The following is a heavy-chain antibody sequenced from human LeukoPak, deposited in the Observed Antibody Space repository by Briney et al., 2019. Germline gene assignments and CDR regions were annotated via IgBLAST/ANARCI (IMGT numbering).Heavy chain of an antibody. Sequence: PGGSLRLSCAASGFTFSSYAMSWVRQAPGKGLECVSGFSGAGGGGTTFYADSVKGRFTISRDSSKSTLFLQMNSLRAEDTALYYCARASDSTGYPQLPFDFWGQGTLVTVSS. CDR1: GFTFSSYA. CDR3: ARASDSTGYPQLPFDF. D-gene: IGHD3-22*01. J-gene: IGHJ4*02. CDR2: FSGAGGGGTT. V-gene: IGHV3-23*01.